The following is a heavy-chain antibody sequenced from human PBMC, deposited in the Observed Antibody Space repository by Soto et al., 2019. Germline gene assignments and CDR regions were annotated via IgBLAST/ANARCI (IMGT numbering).Heavy chain of an antibody. Sequence: SGPTLVNPTQTLTLTCTFSGFSLSTSGVGMGWIRQPPGKALEWLALIYWDDDKRYSSSLKSRLTITKDTSKNQLVLTMTNMDPVDTVSYYCAHRRSTYYYDSTFDPWGQGTLVTVSS. J-gene: IGHJ5*02. CDR3: AHRRSTYYYDSTFDP. CDR2: IYWDDDK. D-gene: IGHD3-22*01. CDR1: GFSLSTSGVG. V-gene: IGHV2-5*02.